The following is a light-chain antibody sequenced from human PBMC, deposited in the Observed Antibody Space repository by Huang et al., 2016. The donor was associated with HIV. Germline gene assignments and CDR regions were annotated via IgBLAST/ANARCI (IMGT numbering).Light chain of an antibody. Sequence: EIVMTQSPATLSVSPGESTTLSCRASQSVSSKVAWYHQKPGQAPRLLIYDTSTRSTGIPARFSGSGSGTEFTLTINSMQSEDFAVYYCQQYNDWWTFGQGTRVEIK. CDR2: DTS. J-gene: IGKJ1*01. CDR3: QQYNDWWT. CDR1: QSVSSK. V-gene: IGKV3-15*01.